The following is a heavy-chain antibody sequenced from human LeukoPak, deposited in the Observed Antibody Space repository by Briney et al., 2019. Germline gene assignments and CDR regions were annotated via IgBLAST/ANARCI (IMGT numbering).Heavy chain of an antibody. D-gene: IGHD5-12*01. Sequence: PSETLSLTCTASGGSISGHYWSWIRQPPGKGLEWIGHVSYSGTTKYNAPLKSRVTISVDTSKNQFSLRLNSVTAADTSVYYCARQWGANGYGYFDYWGQGTLVTVSS. CDR1: GGSISGHY. CDR3: ARQWGANGYGYFDY. J-gene: IGHJ4*02. CDR2: VSYSGTT. V-gene: IGHV4-59*08.